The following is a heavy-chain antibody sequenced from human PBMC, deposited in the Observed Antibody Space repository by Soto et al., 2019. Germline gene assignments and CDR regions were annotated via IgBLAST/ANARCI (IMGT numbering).Heavy chain of an antibody. CDR3: ARDPIWEYSSSWLLKGGYGMDV. V-gene: IGHV3-21*01. Sequence: EVQLVESGGGLVKPGGSLRLSCAASGFTFSSYSMNWVRQAPGKGLEWVSSISSSSSYIYYADSVKGRFTISRDNAKNSLYLQMNSLRAEDTAVYYCARDPIWEYSSSWLLKGGYGMDVWGQGTTVTVSS. J-gene: IGHJ6*02. CDR1: GFTFSSYS. CDR2: ISSSSSYI. D-gene: IGHD6-13*01.